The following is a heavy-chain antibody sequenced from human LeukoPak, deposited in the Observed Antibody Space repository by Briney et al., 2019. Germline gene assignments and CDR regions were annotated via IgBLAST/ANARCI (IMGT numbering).Heavy chain of an antibody. Sequence: PGGSLRLSCAASGFTFSAYAMTWVRQAPGKGLEWVGRIKSKTDGGTTDYAAPVKGRFTISRDDSKNTLYLQMNSLKTEDTAVYYCTTAPYSGSYPFDYWGQGTLVTVSS. D-gene: IGHD1-26*01. CDR2: IKSKTDGGTT. J-gene: IGHJ4*02. CDR1: GFTFSAYA. V-gene: IGHV3-15*01. CDR3: TTAPYSGSYPFDY.